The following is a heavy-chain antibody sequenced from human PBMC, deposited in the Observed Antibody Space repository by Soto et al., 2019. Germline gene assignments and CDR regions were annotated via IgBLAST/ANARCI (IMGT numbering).Heavy chain of an antibody. CDR1: GGSFSGYY. Sequence: NPSETLSLTCAVYGGSFSGYYWSWIRQPPGKGLEWIGEINHSGSTNYNPSLKSRVTISVDTSKNQFSLKLSSVTAADTAVYYCARSDDSWSGYYLDYWGQGTLVTVSS. CDR3: ARSDDSWSGYYLDY. J-gene: IGHJ4*02. D-gene: IGHD3-3*01. V-gene: IGHV4-34*01. CDR2: INHSGST.